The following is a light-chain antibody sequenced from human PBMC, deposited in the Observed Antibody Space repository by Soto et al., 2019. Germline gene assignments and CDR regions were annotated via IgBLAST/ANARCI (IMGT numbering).Light chain of an antibody. V-gene: IGLV3-9*01. J-gene: IGLJ3*02. CDR3: QVWDNSPWV. Sequence: SYELTQPLSVSVALGQTARITCGGNNIGTKNVHWYQQKPGQAPVLVIYKNYNRPSGIPERFSGSNSGNTATLAISRAQDGDEADYYCQVWDNSPWVFGGGNKLTVL. CDR1: NIGTKN. CDR2: KNY.